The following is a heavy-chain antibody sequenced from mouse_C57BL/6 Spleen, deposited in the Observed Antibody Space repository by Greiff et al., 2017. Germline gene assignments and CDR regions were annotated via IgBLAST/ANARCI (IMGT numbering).Heavy chain of an antibody. D-gene: IGHD2-5*01. CDR2: IHPSDSDT. Sequence: QVQLQQPGAELVKPGASVKVSCKASGYTFTSYWMHWVKQRPGQGLEWIGRIHPSDSDTNYNQKFKGKATLTVDKSSSTDYMQLSSLTAEDSAVYYCAIGYSNYVAYWGQGTLVTVSA. J-gene: IGHJ3*01. V-gene: IGHV1-74*01. CDR3: AIGYSNYVAY. CDR1: GYTFTSYW.